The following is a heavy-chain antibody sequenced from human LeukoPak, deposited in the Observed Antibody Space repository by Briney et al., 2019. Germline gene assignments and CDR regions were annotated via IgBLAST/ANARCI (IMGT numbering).Heavy chain of an antibody. CDR2: IRSKANSYAT. J-gene: IGHJ3*02. Sequence: GGSLRLSCAASGFTFSGSAMHWVRQASGKGLEWVGRIRSKANSYATAYAASVKGRFTISRDDSKNTAYLQMNSLKTEDTAVYYCTTDSSSWYRGKNAFDIWGQGTMVTVSS. CDR1: GFTFSGSA. V-gene: IGHV3-73*01. D-gene: IGHD6-13*01. CDR3: TTDSSSWYRGKNAFDI.